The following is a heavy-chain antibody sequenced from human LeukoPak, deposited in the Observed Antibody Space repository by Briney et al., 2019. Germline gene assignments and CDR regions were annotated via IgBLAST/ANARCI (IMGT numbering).Heavy chain of an antibody. V-gene: IGHV1-18*01. CDR3: ARVTGDYYYYGMDV. CDR2: ISAYNGNT. Sequence: ASVKVSCKASGYTFTSYGISWVRQAPGQGLEWMGWISAYNGNTNDAQKLQGRVTMTTDTSTSTAYMELRSLRSDDTAVYYCARVTGDYYYYGMDVWGQGTTVTVSS. D-gene: IGHD3-10*01. J-gene: IGHJ6*02. CDR1: GYTFTSYG.